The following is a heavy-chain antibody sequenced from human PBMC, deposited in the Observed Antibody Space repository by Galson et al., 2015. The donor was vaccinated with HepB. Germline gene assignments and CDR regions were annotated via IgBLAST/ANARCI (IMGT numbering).Heavy chain of an antibody. CDR2: ISYDGSNK. Sequence: SLRLSCAASGFTFSSYGMHWVRQAPGKGLEWVAVISYDGSNKYYADSVKGRFTISRDNSKNTLYLQMNSLRAEDTAVYYCAKSALFGVVPYYFDYWGQGTLVTVSS. V-gene: IGHV3-30*18. CDR3: AKSALFGVVPYYFDY. D-gene: IGHD3-3*01. J-gene: IGHJ4*02. CDR1: GFTFSSYG.